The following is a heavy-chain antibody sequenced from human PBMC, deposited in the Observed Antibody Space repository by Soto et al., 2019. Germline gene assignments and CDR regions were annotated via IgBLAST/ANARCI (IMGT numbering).Heavy chain of an antibody. J-gene: IGHJ5*02. D-gene: IGHD6-19*01. Sequence: PSETLSLTCTVSGGSISSNTYYWGWIRQPPGKGLEWIGSIYYSGTYYNPSLKSRVTIPVDTSKNQFSLKLNSVTAADTAVYYCARLVADYVDPWGQGTLVTVSS. CDR1: GGSISSNTYY. V-gene: IGHV4-39*01. CDR3: ARLVADYVDP. CDR2: IYYSGT.